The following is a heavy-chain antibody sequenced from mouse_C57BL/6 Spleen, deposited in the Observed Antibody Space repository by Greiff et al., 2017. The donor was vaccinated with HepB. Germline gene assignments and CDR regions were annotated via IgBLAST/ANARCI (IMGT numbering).Heavy chain of an antibody. J-gene: IGHJ2*01. V-gene: IGHV5-6*01. D-gene: IGHD1-1*01. Sequence: VKLIEAGGDLVKPGGSLKISCAASGFPFSSYGMSLVRQTPDKRLEWVATISSGGSYTYYPDSVKGRFTISRDNAKNTLYLQMSSLKSEDTAMYYCARQTITTVVPYFDYWGQGTTLTVSS. CDR1: GFPFSSYG. CDR3: ARQTITTVVPYFDY. CDR2: ISSGGSYT.